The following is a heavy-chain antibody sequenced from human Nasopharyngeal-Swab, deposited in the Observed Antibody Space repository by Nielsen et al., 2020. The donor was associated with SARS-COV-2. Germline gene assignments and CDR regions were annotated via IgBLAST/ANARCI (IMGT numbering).Heavy chain of an antibody. CDR3: ARDRWPIVVVPAASDAFDI. Sequence: WVRQAPGQGFGWLGIINPSGGSTSYAQKFQGRVTMTRDTSTSTVYMELSSLRSEDTAVYYCARDRWPIVVVPAASDAFDIWGQGTMVTVSS. V-gene: IGHV1-46*01. J-gene: IGHJ3*02. CDR2: INPSGGST. D-gene: IGHD2-2*01.